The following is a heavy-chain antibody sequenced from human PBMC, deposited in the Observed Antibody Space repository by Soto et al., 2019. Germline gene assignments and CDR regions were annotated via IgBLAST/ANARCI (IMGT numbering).Heavy chain of an antibody. D-gene: IGHD3-9*01. V-gene: IGHV1-46*03. J-gene: IGHJ1*01. CDR3: ARGGSLYYDILTGYFWIAEYFQH. CDR2: INPSGGST. Sequence: ASVKVSCKASGYTFTGYYMHWVRQAPGQGLEWMGIINPSGGSTSYAQKFQGRVTMTRDTSTSTVYMELSSLRSEDTAVYYCARGGSLYYDILTGYFWIAEYFQHWGQGTLVTVSS. CDR1: GYTFTGYY.